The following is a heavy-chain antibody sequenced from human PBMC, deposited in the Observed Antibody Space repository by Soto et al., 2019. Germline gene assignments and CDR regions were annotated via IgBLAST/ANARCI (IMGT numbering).Heavy chain of an antibody. V-gene: IGHV4-59*01. CDR3: ARTWGSTSDF. Sequence: SETLSLTCTVPGGSISGYRWSWIRQPPGKRLEWIGYIYYSGSTNYNPSLKSRVTISVDTSKNQFSLKLSSVTAADTAVYYCARTWGSTSDFWGRGTLVTVSS. CDR1: GGSISGYR. D-gene: IGHD3-16*01. CDR2: IYYSGST. J-gene: IGHJ4*02.